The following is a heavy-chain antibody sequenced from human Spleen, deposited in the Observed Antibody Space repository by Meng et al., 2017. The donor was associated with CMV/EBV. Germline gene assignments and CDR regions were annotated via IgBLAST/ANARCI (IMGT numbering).Heavy chain of an antibody. J-gene: IGHJ4*02. CDR1: GYTFTDHY. CDR3: ATVGGGTLEH. CDR2: VNHEDGET. D-gene: IGHD3-16*01. Sequence: ISCKVSGYTFTDHYMRWVQQAPGKGLEWMGLVNHEDGETMYAEKFQGRITITADKSRDTVYMELRSLRSGDTAVYYCATVGGGTLEHWGQGTLVTVSS. V-gene: IGHV1-69-2*01.